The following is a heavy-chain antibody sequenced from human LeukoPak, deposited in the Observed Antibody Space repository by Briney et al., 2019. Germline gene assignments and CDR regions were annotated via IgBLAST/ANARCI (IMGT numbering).Heavy chain of an antibody. CDR1: GFTFSSYA. D-gene: IGHD6-6*01. CDR3: ARLTYGGIAARPRGAFDI. J-gene: IGHJ3*02. Sequence: PGGSLRLSCAASGFTFSSYAMSWVRQAPGKGLEWVSAISGSGGSTYYADSVKGRFTISRDNAKNSLYLQMNSLRAEDTAVYYCARLTYGGIAARPRGAFDIWGQGTMVTVSS. CDR2: ISGSGGST. V-gene: IGHV3-23*01.